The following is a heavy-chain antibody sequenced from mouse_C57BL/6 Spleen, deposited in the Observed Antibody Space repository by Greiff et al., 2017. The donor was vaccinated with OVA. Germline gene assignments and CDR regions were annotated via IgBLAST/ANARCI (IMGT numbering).Heavy chain of an antibody. J-gene: IGHJ2*01. CDR1: GYTFTSYW. D-gene: IGHD2-3*01. Sequence: VQLQQPGAELVMPGASVKLSCKASGYTFTSYWMHWVKQRPGQGLEWIGEIDPSDSYTNYNQKFKGKSTLTVDKSSSTAYMQLSSLTSEDSAVYYCARWNDGYYFDYGGQGTTLTVSS. V-gene: IGHV1-69*01. CDR2: IDPSDSYT. CDR3: ARWNDGYYFDY.